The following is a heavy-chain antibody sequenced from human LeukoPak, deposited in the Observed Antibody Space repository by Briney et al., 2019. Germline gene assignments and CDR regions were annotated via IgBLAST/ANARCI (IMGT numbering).Heavy chain of an antibody. D-gene: IGHD6-13*01. CDR3: ARELAAAGFPYFDC. CDR2: IYYSGST. CDR1: GGSISSYY. J-gene: IGHJ4*02. V-gene: IGHV4-59*01. Sequence: PSETLSLTCTVSGGSISSYYWSWIRQPPGKGLEWIGYIYYSGSTNYNPSLKSRVTISVDTSKNQFSLKLSSVTAADTAVYYCARELAAAGFPYFDCWGQGTLVTVSS.